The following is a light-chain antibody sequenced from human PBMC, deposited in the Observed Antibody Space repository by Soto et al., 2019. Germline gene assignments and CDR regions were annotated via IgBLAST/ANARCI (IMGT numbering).Light chain of an antibody. J-gene: IGKJ1*01. CDR1: QSVLYSSNNRNY. CDR2: WAS. Sequence: DIVMTQSPDSLAVSLGERATLNCKSSQSVLYSSNNRNYLVWYQQKPGQPPKLLISWASTRESGVPSRFSGSGSGTEFALTISSLQPDDFATYYCQQYNSFSWTFGQGTKVDIK. V-gene: IGKV4-1*01. CDR3: QQYNSFSWT.